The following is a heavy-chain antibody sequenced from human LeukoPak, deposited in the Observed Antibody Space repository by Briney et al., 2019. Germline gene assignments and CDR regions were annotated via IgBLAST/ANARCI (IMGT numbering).Heavy chain of an antibody. CDR3: ARVRGYSGYEWDY. Sequence: PGGSLRLSCAASGFTFSSYEMNWVRQAPGKGLEWVSYISSRSRSIYYADSVKGRFTISRDNAKNTLYLQMNSLRAEDTAVYYCARVRGYSGYEWDYWGQGTLVTVSS. CDR1: GFTFSSYE. D-gene: IGHD5-12*01. CDR2: ISSRSRSI. J-gene: IGHJ4*02. V-gene: IGHV3-48*03.